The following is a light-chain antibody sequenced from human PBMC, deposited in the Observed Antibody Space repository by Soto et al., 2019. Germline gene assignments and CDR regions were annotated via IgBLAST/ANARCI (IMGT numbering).Light chain of an antibody. J-gene: IGKJ1*01. CDR1: QSIGSN. CDR2: GAS. Sequence: EIVLTQSPGTLSLSPGERATLSCRASQSIGSNLAWYQHKPGQAPRLLIYGASTRATGIPVRFSGSGSGTEFTLTISSLQPEDVATYYCLQDYNYPWTFGQGTKVDIK. V-gene: IGKV3-15*01. CDR3: LQDYNYPWT.